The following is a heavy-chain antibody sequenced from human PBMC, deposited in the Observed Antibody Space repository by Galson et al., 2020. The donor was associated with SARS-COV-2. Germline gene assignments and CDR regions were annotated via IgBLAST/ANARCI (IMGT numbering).Heavy chain of an antibody. CDR3: AKDLSAHILTGYPGAFDAFDI. CDR2: IWYDGSNK. V-gene: IGHV3-33*06. Sequence: GGSLRLSCAASGFTFSSYGMHWVRQAPGKGLEWVAVIWYDGSNKYYADSVKGRFTISRDNSKNTLYLQMNSLRAEDTAVYYCAKDLSAHILTGYPGAFDAFDIWRQGTMVTVSS. CDR1: GFTFSSYG. D-gene: IGHD3-9*01. J-gene: IGHJ3*02.